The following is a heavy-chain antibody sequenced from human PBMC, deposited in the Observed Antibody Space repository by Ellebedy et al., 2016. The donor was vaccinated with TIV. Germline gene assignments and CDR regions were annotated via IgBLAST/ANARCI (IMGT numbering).Heavy chain of an antibody. V-gene: IGHV4-34*01. CDR2: INHSGST. J-gene: IGHJ4*02. Sequence: MPSETLSLTCAVYGGSFRGYYWTWIRQPPGKGLEWIGDINHSGSTNYNPSLKSRVTISVDTSKNQFSLRLSSVTAADTAIYYCARRGYTHGGGFDFWGQGTLVTVSS. CDR3: ARRGYTHGGGFDF. D-gene: IGHD5-18*01. CDR1: GGSFRGYY.